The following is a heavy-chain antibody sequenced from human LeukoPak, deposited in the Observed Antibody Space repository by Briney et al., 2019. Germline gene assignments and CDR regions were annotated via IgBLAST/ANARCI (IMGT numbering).Heavy chain of an antibody. CDR3: ARSGYCTSTSCLNGRGAFDI. CDR2: ISSSSSPI. D-gene: IGHD2-2*01. V-gene: IGHV3-48*04. Sequence: GGSLRLSCAASGFTFNTYSMNWVREAPGKGLEWVSYISSSSSPIYYADSVKGRFTISRDNAKKELYLQMKSLRGEDTALYYCARSGYCTSTSCLNGRGAFDIWGQGTTVIVSS. J-gene: IGHJ3*02. CDR1: GFTFNTYS.